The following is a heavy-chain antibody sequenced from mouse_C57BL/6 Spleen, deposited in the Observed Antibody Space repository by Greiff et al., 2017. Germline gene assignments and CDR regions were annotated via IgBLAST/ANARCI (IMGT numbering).Heavy chain of an antibody. CDR1: GYSFTGYY. J-gene: IGHJ4*01. CDR2: INPSTGGT. V-gene: IGHV1-42*01. Sequence: VQLQQSGPELVKPGASVKISCKASGYSFTGYYMNWVKQSPEKSLEWIGEINPSTGGTTYNQKFKAKDTLTVDKSSSTAYMQLKSLTSEDSAVYYCARSNYSPWLAMDYWGQGTSVTVSS. D-gene: IGHD2-12*01. CDR3: ARSNYSPWLAMDY.